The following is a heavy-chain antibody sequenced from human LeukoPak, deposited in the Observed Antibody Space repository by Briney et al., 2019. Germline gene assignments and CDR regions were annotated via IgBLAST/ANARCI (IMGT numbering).Heavy chain of an antibody. Sequence: AGGSLRLSCAASGFTFSSYAMSWVRQAPRKGLEWVSSISGSGGSTHYADSVKGRFTISRDNSKNTLYLQMNSLRVEDTAVYYCAKVGGSSGYYVVDYWGQGTLVTVSS. J-gene: IGHJ4*02. CDR1: GFTFSSYA. D-gene: IGHD3-22*01. V-gene: IGHV3-23*01. CDR3: AKVGGSSGYYVVDY. CDR2: ISGSGGST.